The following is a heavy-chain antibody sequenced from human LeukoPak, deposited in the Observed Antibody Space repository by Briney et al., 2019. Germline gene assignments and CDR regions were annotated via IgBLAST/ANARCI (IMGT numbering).Heavy chain of an antibody. CDR2: ISGSGGST. D-gene: IGHD3-22*01. V-gene: IGHV3-23*01. CDR3: AKDTYYYDSSGYYYHY. Sequence: PGGSLRLSCAASGFTFSSYAMSWVRQAPGKGLEWVSAISGSGGSTYYADSVKGRFTISRDNSKNTLYLQMNSLRAEDTAVYYCAKDTYYYDSSGYYYHYWGQGTLVTVSS. J-gene: IGHJ4*02. CDR1: GFTFSSYA.